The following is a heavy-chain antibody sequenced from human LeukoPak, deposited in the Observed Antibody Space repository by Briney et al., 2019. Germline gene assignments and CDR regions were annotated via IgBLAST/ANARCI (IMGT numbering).Heavy chain of an antibody. V-gene: IGHV3-7*01. D-gene: IGHD2-8*02. CDR2: IKQDGSER. CDR1: GFTFSRHW. J-gene: IGHJ4*02. Sequence: TGWSLRLSCDTSGFTFSRHWMTWVRQAPGKGQEWVANIKQDGSERYYVHSVRGRFTISRDNAKNALYLQMNSLRVEDTAVYYCARDGGHSTDLDYWGQGILVTVSS. CDR3: ARDGGHSTDLDY.